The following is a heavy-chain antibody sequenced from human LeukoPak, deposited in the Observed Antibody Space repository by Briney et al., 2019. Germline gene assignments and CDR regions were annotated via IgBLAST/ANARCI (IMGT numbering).Heavy chain of an antibody. Sequence: QSSETLSLTCTVSGGSISTSYWNWIRQPPGKGLEWIGYISNSGITTYQPSPKTRVTISVDSPKTQFSRKLNAVTAADSSVYYCARSGGYSSSWSLWGQGTLVTVSS. CDR3: ARSGGYSSSWSL. D-gene: IGHD6-13*01. CDR2: ISNSGIT. CDR1: GGSISTSY. J-gene: IGHJ4*02. V-gene: IGHV4-59*01.